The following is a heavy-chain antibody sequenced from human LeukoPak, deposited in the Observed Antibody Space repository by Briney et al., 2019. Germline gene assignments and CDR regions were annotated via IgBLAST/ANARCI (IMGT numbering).Heavy chain of an antibody. CDR3: ASPRAGYCSGGSCYPLPTDAFDI. J-gene: IGHJ3*02. CDR1: GGSISSSSYY. V-gene: IGHV4-39*01. D-gene: IGHD2-15*01. Sequence: SETLSLTCTVSGGSISSSSYYWGWIRQPPGKGLEWIGSIYYSGSTYYNPSLKSRVTISVDTSKNQFSLKLSSVTAADTAVYYCASPRAGYCSGGSCYPLPTDAFDIWGQGTMVTVSS. CDR2: IYYSGST.